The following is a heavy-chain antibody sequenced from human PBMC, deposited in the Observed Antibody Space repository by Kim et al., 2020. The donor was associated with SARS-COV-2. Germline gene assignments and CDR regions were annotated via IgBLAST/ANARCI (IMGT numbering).Heavy chain of an antibody. V-gene: IGHV3-48*02. CDR2: ISSSSSTI. J-gene: IGHJ4*01. Sequence: GGSLRLSCAASGFTFSSYSMNWVRQAPGKGLEWVSYISSSSSTIYYADSVKGRFTISRDNAKNSLYLQMNSLRDEDTAVYYCARDSPPTNPDIVVVVAATNFDYWGHGTLGSVSS. CDR1: GFTFSSYS. CDR3: ARDSPPTNPDIVVVVAATNFDY. D-gene: IGHD2-15*01.